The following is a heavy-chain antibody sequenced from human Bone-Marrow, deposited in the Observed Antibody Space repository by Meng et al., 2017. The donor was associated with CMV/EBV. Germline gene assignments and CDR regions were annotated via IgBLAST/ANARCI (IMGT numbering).Heavy chain of an antibody. J-gene: IGHJ6*02. CDR2: IYWNDDK. CDR1: GFSLSTSGVG. CDR3: AHPKHPYYDFWSGYYNYYYYGMDV. D-gene: IGHD3-3*01. V-gene: IGHV2-5*01. Sequence: SGPTLAKPTQTLTLTCTFSGFSLSTSGVGVGWIRQPPGKALEWLALIYWNDDKRYSPSLKSRLTITKDTSKNQVVLTMTNMDPVATATYYCAHPKHPYYDFWSGYYNYYYYGMDVWGQGTTVTVSS.